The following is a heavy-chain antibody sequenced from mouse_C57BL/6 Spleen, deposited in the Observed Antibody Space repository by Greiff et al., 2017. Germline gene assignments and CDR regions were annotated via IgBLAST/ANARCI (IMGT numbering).Heavy chain of an antibody. J-gene: IGHJ1*03. CDR3: ARRGTTVVEGNWYFDV. D-gene: IGHD1-1*01. V-gene: IGHV1-69*01. CDR2: IDPSDSYT. CDR1: GYTFTSYW. Sequence: QVQLQQPGAELVMPGASVKLSCKASGYTFTSYWMHWVKQRPGQGLEWIGEIDPSDSYTNYNQKFKGKSTLTVDKSSSTAYMQLSSLTSEDSAVYYCARRGTTVVEGNWYFDVWGTGTTVTGSS.